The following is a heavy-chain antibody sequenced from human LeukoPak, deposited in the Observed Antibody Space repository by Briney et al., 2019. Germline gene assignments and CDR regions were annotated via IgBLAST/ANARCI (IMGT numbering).Heavy chain of an antibody. J-gene: IGHJ4*02. Sequence: PSDTLSLTCTVSGGSISSSSYYWGWIRQPPGKGREWVGSIYYSRSTYYNPSLKSRVTISVDTSKNQFSLKLSSVTAADTAVYYCARLTLAYCGGDCYVWGQGTLVTVSS. CDR2: IYYSRST. V-gene: IGHV4-39*01. CDR1: GGSISSSSYY. CDR3: ARLTLAYCGGDCYV. D-gene: IGHD2-21*02.